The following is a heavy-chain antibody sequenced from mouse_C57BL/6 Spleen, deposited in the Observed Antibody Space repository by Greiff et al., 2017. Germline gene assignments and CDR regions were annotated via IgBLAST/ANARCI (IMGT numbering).Heavy chain of an antibody. V-gene: IGHV1-55*01. Sequence: QVHVKQPGAELVKPGASVKMSCKASGYTFTSYWITWVKQRPGQGLEWIGDIYPGSGSTNYNEKFKSKATLTVDTSSSTAYMQLSSLTSEDSAVYDCAREAYDGYSWFAYWGQGTLVTVSA. CDR1: GYTFTSYW. CDR2: IYPGSGST. CDR3: AREAYDGYSWFAY. D-gene: IGHD2-3*01. J-gene: IGHJ3*01.